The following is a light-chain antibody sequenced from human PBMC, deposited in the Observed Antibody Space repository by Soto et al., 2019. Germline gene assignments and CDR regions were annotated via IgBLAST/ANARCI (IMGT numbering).Light chain of an antibody. J-gene: IGKJ1*01. CDR1: QSISSW. CDR3: QQYNNMWT. CDR2: DAS. Sequence: DIQMTQSPSTLSASVGDRVTITCRASQSISSWLAWYQQKPGKAPKLLIFDASSLENGVPSRFSGSGSGTEFTLTITSLQPDDFGTYYCQQYNNMWTFGQGTKVDIK. V-gene: IGKV1-5*01.